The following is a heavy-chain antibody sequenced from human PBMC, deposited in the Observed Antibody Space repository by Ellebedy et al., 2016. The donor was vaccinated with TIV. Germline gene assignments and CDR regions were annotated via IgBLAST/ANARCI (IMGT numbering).Heavy chain of an antibody. V-gene: IGHV1-18*01. CDR2: ISAYNGNT. D-gene: IGHD3-10*01. Sequence: ASVKVSCKASGYTFTSYGISWVRQAPGQGLEWMGWISAYNGNTNYAQKLQGRVTMTTDTSTSTAYMELRSLRSDDTAVYYCARGVAMVRGVKYGAFDIWGQGTMVTVSS. CDR3: ARGVAMVRGVKYGAFDI. J-gene: IGHJ3*02. CDR1: GYTFTSYG.